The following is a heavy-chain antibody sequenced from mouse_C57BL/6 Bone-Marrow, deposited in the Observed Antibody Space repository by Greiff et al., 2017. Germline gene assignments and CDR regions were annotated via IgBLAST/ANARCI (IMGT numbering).Heavy chain of an antibody. J-gene: IGHJ2*01. CDR1: GFTFNTYA. V-gene: IGHV10-3*01. Sequence: EVQLVESGGGLVQPTGSLTISCAASGFTFNTYAMNWVRQAPGKGLEWVARIRSKGSNYATYYADSVKDRLTISRDDSQSMVYLQMSNLKTEDTAMYYCERAGFYYDCDEWDYWGQGT. D-gene: IGHD2-4*01. CDR3: ERAGFYYDCDEWDY. CDR2: IRSKGSNYAT.